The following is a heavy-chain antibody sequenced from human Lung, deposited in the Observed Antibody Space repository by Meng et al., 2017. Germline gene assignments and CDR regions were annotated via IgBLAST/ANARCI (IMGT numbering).Heavy chain of an antibody. CDR3: ARSQQWLDS. Sequence: QVHLHQSGPGRVRRSQPRPLTRSISGDSVSSHRASWNWIRQSPSRGLGWLGRTNYRSKWYNGYAISVRRRITINPDTSKNQFSLQLNSVTPEDTAVYYCARSQQWLDSWGQGTLVTVSS. V-gene: IGHV6-1*01. CDR1: GDSVSSHRAS. J-gene: IGHJ5*01. CDR2: TNYRSKWYN.